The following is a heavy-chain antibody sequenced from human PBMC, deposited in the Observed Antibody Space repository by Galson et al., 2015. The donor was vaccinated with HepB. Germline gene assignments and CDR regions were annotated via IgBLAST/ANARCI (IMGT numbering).Heavy chain of an antibody. D-gene: IGHD3-10*01. CDR1: GYTFTSYY. J-gene: IGHJ6*02. CDR2: INPSGGST. Sequence: SVKVSCKASGYTFTSYYMHWVRQAPGQGLEWMGIINPSGGSTSYAQKFQGRVTMTRDTSTSTVYMELSSLRSEDTAVYYCARDDYYGSGSYLAGGYGMDVWGQGTTVTVSS. CDR3: ARDDYYGSGSYLAGGYGMDV. V-gene: IGHV1-46*01.